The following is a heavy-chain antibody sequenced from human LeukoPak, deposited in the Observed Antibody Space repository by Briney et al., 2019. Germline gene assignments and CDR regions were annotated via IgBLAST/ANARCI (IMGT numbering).Heavy chain of an antibody. CDR3: TREGIALY. CDR2: ISGSGGTI. V-gene: IGHV3-48*03. CDR1: GFTFRSYD. D-gene: IGHD6-13*01. Sequence: PGGSLRLSCAASGFTFRSYDMNCVRHAPGKALEGVSYISGSGGTISYAYSVEGRFTVSRDNAKNSLYLQMNSLRAEDTAVYYCTREGIALYWGQGTLVTVSS. J-gene: IGHJ4*02.